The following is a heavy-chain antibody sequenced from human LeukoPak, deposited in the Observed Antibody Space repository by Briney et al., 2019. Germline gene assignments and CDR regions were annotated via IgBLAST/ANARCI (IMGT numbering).Heavy chain of an antibody. D-gene: IGHD3-16*01. CDR1: GFAFSDYS. V-gene: IGHV3-21*01. J-gene: IGHJ4*02. Sequence: GGSLRLSCAGSGFAFSDYSMNWVRQAPGKGLEWVSAITSGSEYIYYADSVRGRFTISRDNAENSVYLQMNSLRVEDTAVYYCASGGAAFWGYWGQGALVTVSS. CDR2: ITSGSEYI. CDR3: ASGGAAFWGY.